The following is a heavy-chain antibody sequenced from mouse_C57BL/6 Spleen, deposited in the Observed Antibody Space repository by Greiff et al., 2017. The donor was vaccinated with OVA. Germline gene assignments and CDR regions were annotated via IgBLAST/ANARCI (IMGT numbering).Heavy chain of an antibody. CDR3: ARGATVVATRDYFDY. CDR2: ISSGSSTI. Sequence: DVMLVESGGGLVKPGGSLKLSCAASGFTFSDYGMHWVRQAPEKGLEWVAYISSGSSTIYYADTVKGRFTISRDNAKNTLFLQMTSLRSEDTAMYYCARGATVVATRDYFDYWGQGTTLTVSS. V-gene: IGHV5-17*01. J-gene: IGHJ2*01. D-gene: IGHD1-1*01. CDR1: GFTFSDYG.